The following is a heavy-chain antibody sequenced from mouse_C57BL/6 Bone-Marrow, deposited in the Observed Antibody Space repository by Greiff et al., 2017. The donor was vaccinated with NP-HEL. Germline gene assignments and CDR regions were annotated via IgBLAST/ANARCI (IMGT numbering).Heavy chain of an antibody. J-gene: IGHJ2*01. Sequence: EVQRVESGGGLVKPGGSLKLSCAASGFTFSDYGMHWVRQAPEKGLEWVAYISSGSSTIYYADTVKGRFTISRDNAKNNLFLQMTSVRSEDTDIYYCARDLKNYWGQGTTLTVSS. CDR3: ARDLKNY. CDR1: GFTFSDYG. V-gene: IGHV5-17*01. CDR2: ISSGSSTI.